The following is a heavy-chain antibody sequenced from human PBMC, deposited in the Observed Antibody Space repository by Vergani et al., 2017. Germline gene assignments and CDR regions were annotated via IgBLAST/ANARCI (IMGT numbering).Heavy chain of an antibody. Sequence: QVQLVQSGAEVKKPGASVKVSCKASGYTFSSYYMHWVRQAPGQGLEWMGIINPSGGSTSYAQKFQGRVTMTRDTSTSTVYMELSSLRSEHSAVYYCARDMVRGVIPLNYGMDVWGQGTTVTVSS. CDR1: GYTFSSYY. D-gene: IGHD3-10*01. CDR2: INPSGGST. CDR3: ARDMVRGVIPLNYGMDV. J-gene: IGHJ6*02. V-gene: IGHV1-46*03.